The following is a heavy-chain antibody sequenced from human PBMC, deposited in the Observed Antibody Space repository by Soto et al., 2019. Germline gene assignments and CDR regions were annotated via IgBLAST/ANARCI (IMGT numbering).Heavy chain of an antibody. Sequence: GGSLRLSCAASGFTFSSYAMHWVRQAPGKGLEWVAVISYDGSNKYYADSVKGRFTISRDNSKNTLYLQMNSLRAEDTAVYYCARMWLRNLDYWGQGTLVNVSS. V-gene: IGHV3-30-3*01. J-gene: IGHJ4*02. CDR3: ARMWLRNLDY. CDR2: ISYDGSNK. D-gene: IGHD5-12*01. CDR1: GFTFSSYA.